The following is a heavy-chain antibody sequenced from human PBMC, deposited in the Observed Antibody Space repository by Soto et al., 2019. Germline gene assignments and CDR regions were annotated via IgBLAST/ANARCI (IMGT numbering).Heavy chain of an antibody. D-gene: IGHD2-21*01. J-gene: IGHJ3*02. CDR2: IYYRGST. CDR3: ARRGALYCGGDGYSAAFDI. Sequence: QLQLQESGPGLVKPSETLALPCTVSGGSISGSSFYWGWIRQHPGKGLEWIVCIYYRGSTYYNPSLKSRVTISVDTSKNQSSLKLSSVTAAATAVYYCARRGALYCGGDGYSAAFDIWGQGTMVTVSS. CDR1: GGSISGSSFY. V-gene: IGHV4-39*01.